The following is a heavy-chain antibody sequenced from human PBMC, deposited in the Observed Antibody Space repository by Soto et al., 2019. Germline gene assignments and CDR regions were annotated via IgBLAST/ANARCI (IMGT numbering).Heavy chain of an antibody. CDR3: AREGMADDAFDI. Sequence: QVQLVESGGGVVQPGKSLRLSCAASRFTFSSYDMHWVRQAPGKGLEWVAIISYDGSNKYYADSVKGRFTISRDNSKNTLYLQMNSLRAEDTAVYYCAREGMADDAFDIWGQWTMVTVSS. CDR1: RFTFSSYD. V-gene: IGHV3-30-3*01. J-gene: IGHJ3*02. CDR2: ISYDGSNK.